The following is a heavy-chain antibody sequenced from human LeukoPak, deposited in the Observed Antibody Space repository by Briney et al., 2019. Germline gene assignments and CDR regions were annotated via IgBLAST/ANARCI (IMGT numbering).Heavy chain of an antibody. CDR2: IYYSGST. V-gene: IGHV4-61*01. Sequence: SETLSLTCTVSGGSVSSGSYYWSWLRQPPGKGLEWIGYIYYSGSTNYNPSLKSRVTISVDTSKNQFSLKLNSVTAADTGVYYCARGLTHWGQGTLVTVSS. CDR1: GGSVSSGSYY. CDR3: ARGLTH. J-gene: IGHJ4*02. D-gene: IGHD3/OR15-3a*01.